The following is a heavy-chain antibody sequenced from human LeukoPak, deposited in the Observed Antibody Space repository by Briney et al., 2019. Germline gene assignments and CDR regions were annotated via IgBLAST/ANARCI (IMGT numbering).Heavy chain of an antibody. D-gene: IGHD6-19*01. CDR1: GGSISSGDYS. CDR3: ARGPIAVAGTGEIDY. Sequence: PSQTLSLTCTVSGGSISSGDYSWSWIRQPPGKGLEWIGYIYYSGSTYYNPSLKSQVTISVDTSKNQFSLKLSSVTAADTAVYYCARGPIAVAGTGEIDYWGQGTLVTVSS. CDR2: IYYSGST. V-gene: IGHV4-30-4*01. J-gene: IGHJ4*02.